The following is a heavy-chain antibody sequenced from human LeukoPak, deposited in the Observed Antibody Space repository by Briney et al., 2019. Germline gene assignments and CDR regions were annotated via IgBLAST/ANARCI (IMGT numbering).Heavy chain of an antibody. D-gene: IGHD3-9*01. V-gene: IGHV4-59*01. CDR2: IYYSGST. J-gene: IGHJ4*02. CDR3: ARTQDILTGYYSRSPMWYFDY. CDR1: GGSISSYY. Sequence: SETLSLTCTVSGGSISSYYWSWIRQPPGKGLEWSGDIYYSGSTNYNPSLKSRVTISVDTSKNQFSLKLSSVTAADTAVYYCARTQDILTGYYSRSPMWYFDYWGQGTLVTVSS.